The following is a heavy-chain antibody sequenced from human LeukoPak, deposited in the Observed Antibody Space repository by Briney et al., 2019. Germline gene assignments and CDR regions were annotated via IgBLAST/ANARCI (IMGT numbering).Heavy chain of an antibody. CDR3: ARGNYDSSGYYYAWFDP. Sequence: SETLSLTCTVSGGSISSSSYYWGWIRQPPGKGLEWIGSIYYSGSTYYNPSLKSRVTISVDRSKNQFSLELSSVTAADTAVYYCARGNYDSSGYYYAWFDPWGQGTLVTVSS. V-gene: IGHV4-39*07. CDR2: IYYSGST. D-gene: IGHD3-22*01. J-gene: IGHJ5*02. CDR1: GGSISSSSYY.